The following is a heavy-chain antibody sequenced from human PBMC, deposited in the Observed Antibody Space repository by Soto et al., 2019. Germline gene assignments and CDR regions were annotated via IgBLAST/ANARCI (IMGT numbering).Heavy chain of an antibody. V-gene: IGHV3-15*01. J-gene: IGHJ3*02. Sequence: PGGSLRLSCAASGFTFSSYSMTWVRQGPGKGLEWVGRIKSKSDGGTIDYAAPVKGRFTISRDDSKNTLYLQMNSLKTEDTAVYYCTTGPNLRPLAAFDIWGQGTVVTVSS. CDR1: GFTFSSYS. CDR3: TTGPNLRPLAAFDI. CDR2: IKSKSDGGTI.